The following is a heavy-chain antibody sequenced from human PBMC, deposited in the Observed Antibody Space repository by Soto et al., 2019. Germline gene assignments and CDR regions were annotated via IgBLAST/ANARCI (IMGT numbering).Heavy chain of an antibody. Sequence: PSETLSLTCTVSGGSISSGDYYWSWIRQPPGKGLEWLAYIHYSGSTYYNPSLKSRVTISVDTSKNQFSLKLSSVTAADTAVYYCARSRYSGSYFFDYWGQGILVTVS. CDR2: IHYSGST. CDR1: GGSISSGDYY. J-gene: IGHJ4*02. V-gene: IGHV4-30-4*01. CDR3: ARSRYSGSYFFDY. D-gene: IGHD1-26*01.